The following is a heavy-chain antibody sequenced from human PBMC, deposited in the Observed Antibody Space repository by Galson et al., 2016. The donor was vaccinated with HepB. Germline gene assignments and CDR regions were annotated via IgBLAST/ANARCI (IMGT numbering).Heavy chain of an antibody. CDR3: APSIGVGWFFDY. CDR1: GFIFSSYA. D-gene: IGHD6-19*01. V-gene: IGHV3-23*01. Sequence: SLRLSCAASGFIFSSYAMSWVRQAPGKGLEWVSSISGREDTTEYADAVKGRFTISRDNSKNTLYLQMNSLRAEDTAVYYCAPSIGVGWFFDYWGQGTLVTVSS. J-gene: IGHJ4*02. CDR2: ISGREDTT.